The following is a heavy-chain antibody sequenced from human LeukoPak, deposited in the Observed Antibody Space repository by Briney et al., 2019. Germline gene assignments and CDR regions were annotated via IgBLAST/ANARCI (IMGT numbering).Heavy chain of an antibody. V-gene: IGHV4-59*01. CDR3: ARDSAAGTPFGY. D-gene: IGHD6-13*01. CDR2: IYSSGST. Sequence: PSETLSLTCTVSGGSISSYYWSWIRQPPGKGLEWIGYIYSSGSTNYNPSLKSRVTISVDTSKNQFSLKPSSVTAADTAVYYCARDSAAGTPFGYWGQGTLVTVSS. J-gene: IGHJ4*02. CDR1: GGSISSYY.